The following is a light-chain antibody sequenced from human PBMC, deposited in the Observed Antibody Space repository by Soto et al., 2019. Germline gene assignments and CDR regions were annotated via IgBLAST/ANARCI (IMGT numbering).Light chain of an antibody. CDR2: DDI. J-gene: IGLJ2*01. CDR1: IIRSNS. CDR3: QVWDSSNAHPI. Sequence: SYELTQPPSMSVAPGQTASVTCGGDIIRSNSVHWYQQKPGQAPVLVVYDDIERPSGIPERFSGSNSGNTATLSITRVEAGDEADYYCQVWDSSNAHPIFGGGTKLTVL. V-gene: IGLV3-21*02.